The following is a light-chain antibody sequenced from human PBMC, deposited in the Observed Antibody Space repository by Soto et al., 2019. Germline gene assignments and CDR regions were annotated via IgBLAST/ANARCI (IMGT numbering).Light chain of an antibody. CDR1: RSVNIY. J-gene: IGKJ4*01. Sequence: EIVMTQSPATLSVSPGERATLSCRASRSVNIYLAWYQQKPGQAPRLLIFGASSRATGIPARFSGSGSGTEFNLTISSLQSEDFAVYFCQQYDDWLRLTFGGGTKV. CDR2: GAS. CDR3: QQYDDWLRLT. V-gene: IGKV3D-15*01.